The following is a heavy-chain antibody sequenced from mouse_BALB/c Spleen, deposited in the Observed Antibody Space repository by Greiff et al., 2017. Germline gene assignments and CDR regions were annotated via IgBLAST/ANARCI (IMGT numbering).Heavy chain of an antibody. J-gene: IGHJ4*01. V-gene: IGHV5-4*02. CDR1: GFTFSDYY. CDR3: ERESSMTTVVARAMDY. D-gene: IGHD1-1*01. CDR2: ISDGGSYT. Sequence: EVQRVESGGGLVKPGGSLKLSCAASGFTFSDYYMYWVRQTPEKRLEWVATISDGGSYTYYPDSVKGRFTISRDNAKNNLYLQMSSLKSEDTAMYYCERESSMTTVVARAMDYWGQGTSVTVSS.